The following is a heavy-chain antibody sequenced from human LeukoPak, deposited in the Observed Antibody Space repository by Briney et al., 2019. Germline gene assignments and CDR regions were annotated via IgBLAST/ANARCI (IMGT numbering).Heavy chain of an antibody. CDR2: INHSGST. CDR1: GGSFSGYY. CDR3: ARNYVWGSYRYTHP. D-gene: IGHD3-16*02. V-gene: IGHV4-34*01. Sequence: SETLSPTCAVYGGSFSGYYWSWIRQPPGKGLEWIGEINHSGSTNYNPSLKSRVTISVDTSKNQFSLKLSSVTAADTAVYYCARNYVWGSYRYTHPWGQGTLVTVSS. J-gene: IGHJ5*02.